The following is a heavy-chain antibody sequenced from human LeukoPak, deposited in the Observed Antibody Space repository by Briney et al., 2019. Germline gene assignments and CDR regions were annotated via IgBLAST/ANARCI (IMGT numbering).Heavy chain of an antibody. V-gene: IGHV5-51*01. J-gene: IGHJ4*02. Sequence: GESLKISCKGSGCSFTSYWIGWVRQMPGKGLEWMGIIYPGDSDTRYSPSFQGQVTISADKSISTAYLQWSSLKASDTAMYYCARMPGYCSGGSCYSFIDYWGQGTLVTVSS. CDR1: GCSFTSYW. D-gene: IGHD2-15*01. CDR3: ARMPGYCSGGSCYSFIDY. CDR2: IYPGDSDT.